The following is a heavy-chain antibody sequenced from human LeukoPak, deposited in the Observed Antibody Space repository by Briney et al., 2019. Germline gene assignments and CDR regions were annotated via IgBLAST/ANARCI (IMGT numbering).Heavy chain of an antibody. CDR1: GSTFRIYE. V-gene: IGHV3-48*03. Sequence: PGGSLGLSCAASGSTFRIYEMNCVRQAPGKGLEWGSYISGSSSDTNYADFVKGRFTISRDNAKNSLYLQMNSLRAEDTAVYYCARVNPISSGFYAYWGQGTPVTVSS. D-gene: IGHD3-22*01. J-gene: IGHJ4*02. CDR3: ARVNPISSGFYAY. CDR2: ISGSSSDT.